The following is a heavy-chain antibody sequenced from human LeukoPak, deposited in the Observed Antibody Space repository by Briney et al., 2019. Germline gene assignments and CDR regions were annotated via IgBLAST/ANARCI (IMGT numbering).Heavy chain of an antibody. V-gene: IGHV3-30*03. CDR2: ISYDGSNK. CDR1: GFTFSSYG. J-gene: IGHJ5*02. CDR3: AGRLAAAAA. D-gene: IGHD6-13*01. Sequence: GGSLRLSRAASGFTFSSYGMHWVRQAPGKGLEWVAVISYDGSNKYYADSVKGRFTISRDNSKNTLYLQMNSLRAEDTAVYYCAGRLAAAAAWGQGTLVTVSS.